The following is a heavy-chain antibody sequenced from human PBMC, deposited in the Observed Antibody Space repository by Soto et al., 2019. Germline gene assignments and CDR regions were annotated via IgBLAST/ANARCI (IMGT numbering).Heavy chain of an antibody. CDR2: VSGTGRNT. CDR1: GFTFSVYA. D-gene: IGHD3-9*01. V-gene: IGHV3-23*01. Sequence: EVQLLESGGGLVQPGGSLRLSCAASGFTFSVYAMTWVRQAPGKGLEWVSAVSGTGRNTYYADSVKGRFTISRDNSKNTLNLQMSSLRTEDTAVYYCATGGAYDLLADSRRAFDIWGLGTMVTVSS. J-gene: IGHJ3*02. CDR3: ATGGAYDLLADSRRAFDI.